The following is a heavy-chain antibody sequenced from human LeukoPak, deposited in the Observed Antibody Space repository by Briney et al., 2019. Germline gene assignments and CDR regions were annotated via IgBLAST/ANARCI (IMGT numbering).Heavy chain of an antibody. J-gene: IGHJ4*02. V-gene: IGHV3-23*01. Sequence: GGSLRLFCAASGFTFSTYSMSWVRQSPGKGLEWVSDISGSGGSTYCADSVKGRFTISRDNAKNTLYLQINSLRVEDTAVYDCAKDKDPAHDYDTSGYDYWGQGTLVTVSS. CDR2: ISGSGGST. D-gene: IGHD3-22*01. CDR1: GFTFSTYS. CDR3: AKDKDPAHDYDTSGYDY.